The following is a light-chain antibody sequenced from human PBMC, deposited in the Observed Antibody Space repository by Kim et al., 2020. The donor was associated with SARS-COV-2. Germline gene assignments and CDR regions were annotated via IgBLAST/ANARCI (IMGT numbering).Light chain of an antibody. V-gene: IGKV1-33*01. J-gene: IGKJ4*01. Sequence: DIQMTQSPCSLSVSVGDRVTITCQASQDISNYLNWYQQKPGKAPKLLIYDASNLETGVPSRFSGSGSGTDFTFTISSLQPEDIATYYCQQYDNLPLTFGGGTKLEI. CDR2: DAS. CDR1: QDISNY. CDR3: QQYDNLPLT.